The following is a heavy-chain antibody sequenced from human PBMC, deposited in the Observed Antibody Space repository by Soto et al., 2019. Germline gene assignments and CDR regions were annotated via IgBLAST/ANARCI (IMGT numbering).Heavy chain of an antibody. CDR3: ARDRGEMATIVSDWYFDL. J-gene: IGHJ2*01. Sequence: RASVKVSCKASGGTFSSYAISWVRQAPGQGLEWMGGIIPIFGTANYAQKFQGRVTITADESTSTAYMELSSLRSEDTAVYYCARDRGEMATIVSDWYFDLWGRGTLVTVSS. V-gene: IGHV1-69*13. D-gene: IGHD5-12*01. CDR1: GGTFSSYA. CDR2: IIPIFGTA.